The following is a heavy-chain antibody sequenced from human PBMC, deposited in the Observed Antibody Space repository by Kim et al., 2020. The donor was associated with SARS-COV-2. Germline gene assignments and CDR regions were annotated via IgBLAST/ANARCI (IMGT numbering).Heavy chain of an antibody. CDR2: IYYSGST. V-gene: IGHV4-39*07. CDR3: VRGASSSWYSSFSSYYYGMDV. D-gene: IGHD6-13*01. Sequence: SETLSLTCTVSGGSISSNNYYWGWIRQPPGKGLEWIGSIYYSGSTYYNPSLTSRVTISVDTSKNQVSLKLSSVTAADTALYYCVRGASSSWYSSFSSYYYGMDVWGQGTTVTVSS. CDR1: GGSISSNNYY. J-gene: IGHJ6*02.